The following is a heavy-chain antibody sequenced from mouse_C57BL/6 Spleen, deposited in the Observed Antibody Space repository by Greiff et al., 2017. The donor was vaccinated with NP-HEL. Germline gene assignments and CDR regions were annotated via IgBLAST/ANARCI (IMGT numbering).Heavy chain of an antibody. CDR3: ARSGDYYAMDY. D-gene: IGHD3-2*02. CDR1: GYTFTSYG. V-gene: IGHV1-81*01. CDR2: IYPRSGNT. Sequence: QVQLKESGAELARPGASVKLSCKASGYTFTSYGISWVKQRTGQGLEWIGEIYPRSGNTYYSEKFKGKATLTADKSSSTAYMELRSLTSEDSAVYFCARSGDYYAMDYWGQGTSVTVSS. J-gene: IGHJ4*01.